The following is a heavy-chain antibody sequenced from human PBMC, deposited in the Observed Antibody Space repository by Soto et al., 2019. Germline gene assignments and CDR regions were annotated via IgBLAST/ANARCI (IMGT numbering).Heavy chain of an antibody. CDR3: ERGLYYNWKLPGRYYGMDV. D-gene: IGHD1-20*01. J-gene: IGHJ6*02. CDR2: INHSGSA. V-gene: IGHV4-34*01. Sequence: KLSETLSLTCAVYGGSFSGYYWSWIRQPPGKGLEWIGEINHSGSANYNPSLKSRVTISVDTSKNQFSLKLSSVTAADTAVYYCERGLYYNWKLPGRYYGMDVWGQGTTVTVSS. CDR1: GGSFSGYY.